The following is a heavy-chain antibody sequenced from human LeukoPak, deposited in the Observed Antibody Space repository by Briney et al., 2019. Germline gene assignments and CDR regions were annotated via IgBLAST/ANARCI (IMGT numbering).Heavy chain of an antibody. V-gene: IGHV4-31*03. D-gene: IGHD2-2*01. CDR1: GGSISSGGYY. Sequence: SETLSLTCTVSGGSISSGGYYWSWLRQHPGKGLEWIGYIYYGGSTYYNPSLKSRVTISVDTSKNQFSLKLSSVTAADTAVYYCASTNIVVVPAARSWFDPWGQGTLVTVSS. CDR2: IYYGGST. J-gene: IGHJ5*02. CDR3: ASTNIVVVPAARSWFDP.